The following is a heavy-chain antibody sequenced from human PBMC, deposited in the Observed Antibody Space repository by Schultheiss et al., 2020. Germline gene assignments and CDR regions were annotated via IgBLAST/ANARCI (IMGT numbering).Heavy chain of an antibody. Sequence: GGSLRLSCAASGFTFSSYAMSWVRQAPGKGLEWVSAISGRGDTTYYADSVKGRFTVSRDNSKNTLYLQMNSLRAEDTAVYYCAKDYGGKEGDYYYYYGMDVWGQGTTVTVSS. D-gene: IGHD4-23*01. V-gene: IGHV3-23*01. CDR3: AKDYGGKEGDYYYYYGMDV. J-gene: IGHJ6*02. CDR2: ISGRGDTT. CDR1: GFTFSSYA.